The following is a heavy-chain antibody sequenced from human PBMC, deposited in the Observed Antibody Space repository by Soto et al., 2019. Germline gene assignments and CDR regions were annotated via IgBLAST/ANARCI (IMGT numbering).Heavy chain of an antibody. CDR3: ARHHVRGRTIAGAAEF. D-gene: IGHD1-26*01. V-gene: IGHV4-34*01. J-gene: IGHJ4*02. Sequence: SETLSLTCAVYGGSLSGYYWSWIRQPPGKALEWLGEINHSGSTNYNPSLKSRVTISVDTSKNQLFLNLSSVTAADTAMYYCARHHVRGRTIAGAAEFWGQGTLVTVSS. CDR1: GGSLSGYY. CDR2: INHSGST.